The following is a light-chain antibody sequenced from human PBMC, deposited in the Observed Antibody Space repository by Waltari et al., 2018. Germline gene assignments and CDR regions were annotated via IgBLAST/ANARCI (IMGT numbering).Light chain of an antibody. CDR3: QQYATTPPD. CDR2: GAS. Sequence: EVVLTQSPGTLSLSPGERATLSCRASQSISSSNLAWYQQKPGQAPRLLIFGASSRATGISDRFRGSGSGTDFSLTISRLEPEDLAVYYCQQYATTPPDFGPGTKVDIK. CDR1: QSISSSN. J-gene: IGKJ3*01. V-gene: IGKV3-20*01.